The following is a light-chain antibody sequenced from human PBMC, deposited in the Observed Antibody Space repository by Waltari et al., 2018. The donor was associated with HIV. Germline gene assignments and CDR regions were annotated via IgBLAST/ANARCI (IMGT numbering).Light chain of an antibody. CDR3: ASNRLDYTLI. V-gene: IGLV2-14*03. J-gene: IGLJ2*01. CDR2: DVN. CDR1: TTDSRSKHH. Sequence: QSALTQPASVSGFPGQSINISCTGFTTDSRSKHHVPWYQQYAGNIPRLIIFDVNNRPSGISDRFSGSRSGNSAFLTFSGLQSGDEAHYYCASNRLDYTLIFGGGTKLTVL.